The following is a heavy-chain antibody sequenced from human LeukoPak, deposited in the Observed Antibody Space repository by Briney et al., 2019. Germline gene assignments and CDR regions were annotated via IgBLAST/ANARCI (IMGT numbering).Heavy chain of an antibody. CDR2: INHSGST. D-gene: IGHD1-1*01. CDR1: GGSISSYY. V-gene: IGHV4-34*01. Sequence: PSETLSLTCTVSGGSISSYYWSWIRQPPGKGLEWIGEINHSGSTNYNPSLKSRVTISVDTSKNQFSLKLSSVTAADTAVYYCARDNPTPYWFDPWGQGTLVTVSS. CDR3: ARDNPTPYWFDP. J-gene: IGHJ5*02.